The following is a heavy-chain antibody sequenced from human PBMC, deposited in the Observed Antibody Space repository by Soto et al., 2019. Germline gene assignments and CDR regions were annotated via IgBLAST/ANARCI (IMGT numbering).Heavy chain of an antibody. J-gene: IGHJ4*02. CDR1: GGSISSDY. V-gene: IGHV4-59*08. CDR3: TRHWDWGSLGY. CDR2: IYYSGSI. D-gene: IGHD3-16*01. Sequence: QVQLQESGPGLVKPSETLSLTCTVSGGSISSDYWSWIRQPPGKGLEWIGFIYYSGSINYNPSFEXGIAXSXNTSKNQFSLNLTSVPAADTAVYYCTRHWDWGSLGYWGQGTLVTVSS.